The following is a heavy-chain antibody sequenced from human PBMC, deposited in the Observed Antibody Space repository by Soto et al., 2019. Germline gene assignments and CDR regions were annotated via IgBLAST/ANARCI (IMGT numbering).Heavy chain of an antibody. D-gene: IGHD3-3*01. Sequence: SETLSLTCTVSGGSISSYYWSWIRQPPGKGLEWIGYIYYRGSTNYNPSLKSRVTISVDTSKNQFSLNLSSVTAADTAVYYCARGSYYDFWSGYSHRKNYNYYGMDVRGQGTTGTVAS. CDR1: GGSISSYY. CDR2: IYYRGST. J-gene: IGHJ6*02. V-gene: IGHV4-59*01. CDR3: ARGSYYDFWSGYSHRKNYNYYGMDV.